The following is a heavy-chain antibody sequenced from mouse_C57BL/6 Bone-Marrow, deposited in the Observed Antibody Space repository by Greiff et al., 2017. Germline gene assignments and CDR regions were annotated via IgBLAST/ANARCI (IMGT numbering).Heavy chain of an antibody. J-gene: IGHJ4*01. CDR2: IYPGSGNT. Sequence: QVQLQQSGAELVRPWASVTLSCTASCYTFTDYYINWVKQRPGQGLEWIARIYPGSGNTYYNEKFKGKATLTAEKSSSTAYMQLSSLTSEDSAVYFCARSNYYGSSYEAMDYWGQGTSVTVSS. V-gene: IGHV1-76*01. CDR1: CYTFTDYY. D-gene: IGHD1-1*01. CDR3: ARSNYYGSSYEAMDY.